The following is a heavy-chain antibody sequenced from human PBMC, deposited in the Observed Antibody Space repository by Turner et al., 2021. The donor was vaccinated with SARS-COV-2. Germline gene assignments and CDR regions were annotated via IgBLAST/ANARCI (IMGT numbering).Heavy chain of an antibody. Sequence: EVQLVESGGGLVQPGGSLRLSCASSGFTFSNSDMNWVHQAPGKGLEWVSGVSWNGSRTHYADSVKGRFIISRDNSRNTLYLQTNSLRTRGYTYDAVADYWGQGTLVTVSS. D-gene: IGHD5-18*01. CDR1: GFTFSNSD. CDR3: ADY. CDR2: VSWNGSRT. J-gene: IGHJ4*02. V-gene: IGHV3-35*01.